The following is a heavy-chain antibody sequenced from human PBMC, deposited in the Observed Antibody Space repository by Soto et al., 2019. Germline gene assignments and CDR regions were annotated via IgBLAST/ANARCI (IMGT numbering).Heavy chain of an antibody. J-gene: IGHJ4*02. CDR2: IIPIFGTA. Sequence: QVQLVQSGAEVKKPGPSVKVSCKSSVGTFSSYSINWVRQAPGQGLEWMGEIIPIFGTANYAQKFQGRVTITADEATTTAYMELSSLRAEDTAVYYLARDGGRHSAGIDYWGQGTLVTVSS. D-gene: IGHD1-26*01. V-gene: IGHV1-69*01. CDR3: ARDGGRHSAGIDY. CDR1: VGTFSSYS.